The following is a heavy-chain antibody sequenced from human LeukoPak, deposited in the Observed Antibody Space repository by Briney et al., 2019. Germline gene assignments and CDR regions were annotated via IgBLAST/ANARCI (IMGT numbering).Heavy chain of an antibody. D-gene: IGHD6-13*01. CDR1: GFTFSSYD. Sequence: GGSLRLSCAASGFTFSSYDMSWVRQAPGKGLEWVSFIRSDGGSTLYADSVKGRFTLSRDNSKNTLYAEMTSLRAEDTAVYYCATLASGYSSPFDYWGQGTLVTVSS. J-gene: IGHJ4*02. CDR2: IRSDGGST. V-gene: IGHV3-23*01. CDR3: ATLASGYSSPFDY.